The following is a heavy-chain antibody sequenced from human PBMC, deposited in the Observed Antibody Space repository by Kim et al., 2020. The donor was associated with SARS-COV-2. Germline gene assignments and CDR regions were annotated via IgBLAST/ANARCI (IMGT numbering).Heavy chain of an antibody. V-gene: IGHV3-9*01. Sequence: GGSLRLSCAASGFTFDDYAMHWVRQAPGKGLEWVSGISWNSGSIGYADSVKGRFTISRDNAKNSLYLQMNSLRAEDTALYYCAKDINYYDSSGSNFDYWG. CDR1: GFTFDDYA. CDR2: ISWNSGSI. D-gene: IGHD3-22*01. CDR3: AKDINYYDSSGSNFDY. J-gene: IGHJ4*01.